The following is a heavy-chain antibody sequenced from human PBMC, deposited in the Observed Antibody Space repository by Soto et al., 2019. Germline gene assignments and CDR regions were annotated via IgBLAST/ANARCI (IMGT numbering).Heavy chain of an antibody. D-gene: IGHD2-2*01. V-gene: IGHV3-23*01. CDR3: AKDTSTSPYYMDV. CDR1: GGPISSDSYY. J-gene: IGHJ6*03. Sequence: ETLSLTCTVSGGPISSDSYYWSWVRHAPGKGLEWVSEITGSTGTTYYADSVRGRFIISRDNSKNTLHLQMNSLRAEDTAVYYCAKDTSTSPYYMDVWGKGTTVTVSS. CDR2: ITGSTGTT.